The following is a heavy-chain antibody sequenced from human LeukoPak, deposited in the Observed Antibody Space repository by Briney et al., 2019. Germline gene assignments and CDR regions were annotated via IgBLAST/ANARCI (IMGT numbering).Heavy chain of an antibody. CDR2: IKEDGSET. V-gene: IGHV3-7*01. J-gene: IGHJ4*02. D-gene: IGHD5-24*01. CDR1: GFIYKKYW. Sequence: GGSLRLSCAASGFIYKKYWMNWVRQVPGKGLECLANIKEDGSETYYADSVKGRFTISRDNPKNLLFLQINSLRVEDTAVYYCARETPRRGETRDGYRWGQGTVVTVSS. CDR3: ARETPRRGETRDGYR.